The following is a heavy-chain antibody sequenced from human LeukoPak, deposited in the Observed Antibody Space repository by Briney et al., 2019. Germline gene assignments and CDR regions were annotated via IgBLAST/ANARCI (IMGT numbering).Heavy chain of an antibody. CDR1: GFTFSNFW. D-gene: IGHD1-1*01. V-gene: IGHV3-7*01. J-gene: IGHJ4*02. CDR2: IKQDETEK. CDR3: ARVITRNDVVLDY. Sequence: GESLRLSCTASGFTFSNFWMGWVRQAPGKGLEWVANIKQDETEKFYLGSVKGRITIFRDNSKSTLSLQMNSLRAEDTAVYYCARVITRNDVVLDYWGQGTLVTVSS.